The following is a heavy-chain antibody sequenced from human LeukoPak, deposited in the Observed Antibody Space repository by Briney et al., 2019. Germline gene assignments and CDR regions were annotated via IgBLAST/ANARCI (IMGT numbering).Heavy chain of an antibody. Sequence: GGSLRLSCAASGFTFSSYGMHWVRQAPGNGLEWVAVIWYDGSNKYYADSVKGRFTISRDNSKNTLYLQMNSLRAEDTAVYYCARDSLIGGYFDYWGQGTLVTVSS. J-gene: IGHJ4*02. CDR1: GFTFSSYG. D-gene: IGHD3-10*01. V-gene: IGHV3-33*01. CDR3: ARDSLIGGYFDY. CDR2: IWYDGSNK.